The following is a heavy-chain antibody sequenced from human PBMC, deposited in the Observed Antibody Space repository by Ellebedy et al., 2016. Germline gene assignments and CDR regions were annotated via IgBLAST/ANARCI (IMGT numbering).Heavy chain of an antibody. CDR1: GGSISSYY. CDR3: ARQPGDFWSGYSYYYGMDV. J-gene: IGHJ6*02. D-gene: IGHD3-3*01. V-gene: IGHV4-34*01. Sequence: SETLSLTCTVSGGSISSYYWSWVRQPPGKGLEWIGEINHSGSTNYNPSLKSRVTISVDTSKNQFSLKLSSVTAADTAVYYCARQPGDFWSGYSYYYGMDVWGQGTTVTVS. CDR2: INHSGST.